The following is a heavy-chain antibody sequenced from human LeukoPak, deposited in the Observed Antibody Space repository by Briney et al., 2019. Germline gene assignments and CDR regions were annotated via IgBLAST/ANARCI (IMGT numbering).Heavy chain of an antibody. CDR2: ISSSSSYI. D-gene: IGHD3-9*01. CDR3: ARDKGNYDILTGYIWYFDL. J-gene: IGHJ2*01. Sequence: GVSLRLSCAASGFTFSGYSMNWVRQAPGKGLEWVSSISSSSSYIYYADSVKGRFTISRDNAKNSLYLQMNSLRAEDTAVYYCARDKGNYDILTGYIWYFDLWGRGTLVTVSS. CDR1: GFTFSGYS. V-gene: IGHV3-21*01.